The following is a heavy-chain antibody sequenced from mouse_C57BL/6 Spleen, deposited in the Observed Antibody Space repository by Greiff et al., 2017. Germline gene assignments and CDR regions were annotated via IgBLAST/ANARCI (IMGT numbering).Heavy chain of an antibody. V-gene: IGHV2-9-1*01. CDR1: GFSLTSYA. D-gene: IGHD2-1*01. CDR2: IWTGGGT. CDR3: AIYGNFAY. Sequence: VKLVESGPGLVAPSQCLSISCTVSGFSLTSYAISWVRQPPGKGLEWLGVIWTGGGTKYNSALKSRLSISKDNSKSQVFLKMNSLQTDDTARYYCAIYGNFAYWGQGTLVTVSA. J-gene: IGHJ3*01.